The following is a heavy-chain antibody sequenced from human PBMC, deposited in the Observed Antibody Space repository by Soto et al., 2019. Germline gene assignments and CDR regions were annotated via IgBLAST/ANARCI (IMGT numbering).Heavy chain of an antibody. CDR3: ARSLTEGYCTITGCYTRPLYGMDV. J-gene: IGHJ6*02. V-gene: IGHV1-2*02. Sequence: ASGKVSCKASGYTFSGYDIHWLREAPGQGLEWMGWINPNSGGTNYAQKFQGRVTVTRDTPTSTAYMELSRLTSDDTAVYYCARSLTEGYCTITGCYTRPLYGMDVWGQGTTVTVSS. CDR1: GYTFSGYD. CDR2: INPNSGGT. D-gene: IGHD2-2*02.